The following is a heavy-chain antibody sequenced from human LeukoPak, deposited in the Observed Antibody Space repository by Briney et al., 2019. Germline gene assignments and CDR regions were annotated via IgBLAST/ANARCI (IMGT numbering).Heavy chain of an antibody. CDR1: GFTFSSYA. CDR3: AKLDPGAIVVVPAAPRGAFDI. V-gene: IGHV3-23*01. D-gene: IGHD2-2*01. J-gene: IGHJ3*02. Sequence: GGSLRLSCAASGFTFSSYAMSWVRQAPGKGLEWVSAISGSGGSTYYADSVKGRFTISRDNSKNALYLQMNSLRAEDTAVYYCAKLDPGAIVVVPAAPRGAFDIWGQGTMVTVSS. CDR2: ISGSGGST.